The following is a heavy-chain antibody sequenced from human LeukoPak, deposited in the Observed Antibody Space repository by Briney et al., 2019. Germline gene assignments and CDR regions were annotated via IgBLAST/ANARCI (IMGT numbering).Heavy chain of an antibody. Sequence: GGSLRLSCAASGFTLCSYAMSWVRQTPGKGLEWVSAISGSGGNTFYADSVKGRFTISRDNSKNTLWLQMNSLRAEDTAVYYCAKDLEKYSGSYLGAFDIWGQGTMVTVSS. J-gene: IGHJ3*02. CDR1: GFTLCSYA. CDR2: ISGSGGNT. V-gene: IGHV3-23*01. CDR3: AKDLEKYSGSYLGAFDI. D-gene: IGHD1-26*01.